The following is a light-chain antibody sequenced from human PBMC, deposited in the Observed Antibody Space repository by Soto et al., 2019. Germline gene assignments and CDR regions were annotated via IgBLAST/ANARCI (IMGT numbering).Light chain of an antibody. V-gene: IGKV3-15*01. CDR3: QQYNNWPPWT. Sequence: EIVMTQSPATLSVSPGERATLSCRASQGVSNNLAWYQHKPGQAPSLLIYDASTRATGIPARFSGSGAGTEFTLTISSLQSEDCAGYYFQQYNNWPPWTFGQGTRVEIK. CDR2: DAS. CDR1: QGVSNN. J-gene: IGKJ1*01.